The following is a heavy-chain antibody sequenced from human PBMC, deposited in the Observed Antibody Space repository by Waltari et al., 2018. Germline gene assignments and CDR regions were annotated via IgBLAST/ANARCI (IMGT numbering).Heavy chain of an antibody. D-gene: IGHD3-22*01. CDR2: ISWKSGSI. J-gene: IGHJ4*02. Sequence: EVQLVESGGGLVQPGRSLRLSCAASGFTFDDYAMHWVRQAPGKGLEWVSGISWKSGSIGYADSVKGRFTISRDNAKNSLYLQMNSLRAEDTALYYCAKGYDSSGYILDYWGQGTLVTVSS. V-gene: IGHV3-9*01. CDR1: GFTFDDYA. CDR3: AKGYDSSGYILDY.